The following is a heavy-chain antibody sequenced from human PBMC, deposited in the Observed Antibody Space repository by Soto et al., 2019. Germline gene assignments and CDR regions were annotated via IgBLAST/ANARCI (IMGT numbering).Heavy chain of an antibody. D-gene: IGHD2-21*02. Sequence: SETLSLTCTVSGGSISSGGYYWSWIRQHPGKGLEXIXYXXXSXSXXXNXXXXSRVTISVDTSKNQFSLKLSSVTAADTAVYYCARVERGLTAIVDYWGQGTLVTVSS. V-gene: IGHV4-31*03. CDR3: ARVERGLTAIVDY. J-gene: IGHJ4*02. CDR2: XXXSXSX. CDR1: GGSISSGGYY.